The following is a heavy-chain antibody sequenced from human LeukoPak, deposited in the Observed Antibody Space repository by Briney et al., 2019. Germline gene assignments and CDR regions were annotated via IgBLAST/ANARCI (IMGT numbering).Heavy chain of an antibody. CDR2: ISSSSSYI. CDR1: GFTFSSYS. J-gene: IGHJ4*02. CDR3: ARDGAKNEGRFDY. V-gene: IGHV3-21*01. Sequence: PGGSLRLSCAASGFTFSSYSMNWVRQAPGKGLEWVSSISSSSSYIYYADSVKGRFTISRDNAKNSLYLQMNGLRAEDTAVYYCARDGAKNEGRFDYWGQGTLVTVSS. D-gene: IGHD4/OR15-4a*01.